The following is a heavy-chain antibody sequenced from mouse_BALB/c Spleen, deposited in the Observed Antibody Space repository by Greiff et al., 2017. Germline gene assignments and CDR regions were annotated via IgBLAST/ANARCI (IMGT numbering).Heavy chain of an antibody. CDR3: ARHITTVVQFAY. CDR2: INSNGGST. J-gene: IGHJ3*01. D-gene: IGHD1-1*01. Sequence: EVMLVESGGGLVELGGSLKLSCAASGFTFSSYYMSWVRQTPEKRLELVAAINSNGGSTYYPDTVKGRFTISRDNAKNTLYLQMSSLKSEDTALYYCARHITTVVQFAYWGQGTLVTVSA. CDR1: GFTFSSYY. V-gene: IGHV5-6-2*01.